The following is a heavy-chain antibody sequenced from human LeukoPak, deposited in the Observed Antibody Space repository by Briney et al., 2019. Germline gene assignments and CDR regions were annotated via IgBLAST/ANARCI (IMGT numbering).Heavy chain of an antibody. V-gene: IGHV5-51*01. CDR1: GYSFTSYW. Sequence: GESLKISCKGSGYSFTSYWIGWVRQMPGKGLEWMGIIYPGDADAKYSPSFQGQVTISADKSISTAYLQWSSLKASDTAMYYCARPGYCSSTSCFDAFDIWGQGTIATDSS. CDR3: ARPGYCSSTSCFDAFDI. D-gene: IGHD2-2*01. J-gene: IGHJ3*02. CDR2: IYPGDADA.